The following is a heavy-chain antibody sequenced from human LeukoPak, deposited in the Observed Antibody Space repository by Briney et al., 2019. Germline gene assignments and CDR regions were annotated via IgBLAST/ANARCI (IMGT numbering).Heavy chain of an antibody. Sequence: GGSLRLSCAASGFTFSSYAMHWVRQAPGKGLEYVSAISSNGGSTYYANSVKGRFTISRDNSKNTLYLQMGSLRAEGMAVYYCARDGARSLIAAAGTLFDYWGQGTLVTVSS. CDR2: ISSNGGST. J-gene: IGHJ4*02. CDR1: GFTFSSYA. D-gene: IGHD6-13*01. CDR3: ARDGARSLIAAAGTLFDY. V-gene: IGHV3-64*01.